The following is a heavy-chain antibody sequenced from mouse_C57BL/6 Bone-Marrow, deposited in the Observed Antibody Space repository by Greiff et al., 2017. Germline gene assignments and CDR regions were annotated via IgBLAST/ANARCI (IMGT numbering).Heavy chain of an antibody. J-gene: IGHJ2*01. Sequence: QVQLKQSGAELVRPGASVTLSCKASGYTFTDYEMHWVKQTPVHGLEWIGAIDPETGGTAYNQKFKGKAILTADKSSSTAYMELRSLTSEDSAVYYCTIITTVVATEDYWGQGTTLTVSS. CDR1: GYTFTDYE. V-gene: IGHV1-15*01. CDR3: TIITTVVATEDY. D-gene: IGHD1-1*01. CDR2: IDPETGGT.